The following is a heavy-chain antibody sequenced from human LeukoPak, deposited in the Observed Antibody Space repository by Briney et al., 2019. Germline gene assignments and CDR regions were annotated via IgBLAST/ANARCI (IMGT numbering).Heavy chain of an antibody. Sequence: GGSLRLSCAASGFTFSSYAMSWVRQAPGKRLEWVSAISGSGGSTYYADSVKGRFTISRDNSKNTLYLQMNSLRAEGTAVYYCAKVGRFADIVLMVYAIKGGYYFDYWGQGTLVTVSS. J-gene: IGHJ4*02. CDR3: AKVGRFADIVLMVYAIKGGYYFDY. CDR2: ISGSGGST. CDR1: GFTFSSYA. V-gene: IGHV3-23*01. D-gene: IGHD2-8*01.